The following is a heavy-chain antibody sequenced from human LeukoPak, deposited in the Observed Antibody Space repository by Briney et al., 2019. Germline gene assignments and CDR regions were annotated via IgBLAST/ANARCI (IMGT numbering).Heavy chain of an antibody. CDR2: INPNSGGT. CDR3: AREGYDSSGYYRGGEFDY. V-gene: IGHV1-2*02. Sequence: ASVKVSCKASGYTFTGYYMHWVRQAPGQGLEWMGWINPNSGGTNYAQKLQGRVTMTTDTSTSTAYMELRSLRSDDTAVYYCAREGYDSSGYYRGGEFDYWGQGTLVTVSS. J-gene: IGHJ4*02. CDR1: GYTFTGYY. D-gene: IGHD3-22*01.